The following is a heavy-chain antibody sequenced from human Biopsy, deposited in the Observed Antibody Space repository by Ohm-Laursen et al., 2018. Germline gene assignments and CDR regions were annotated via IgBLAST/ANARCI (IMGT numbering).Heavy chain of an antibody. Sequence: PTQTLTLTCTLSGFSVNTRGMSVTWIRQPPGKVLEWLARIDWDDAKFYSASLKSRLTISKGTSGNHVVLTLSDVDPVDTGTYYCARIPIPIFSAALVYRHRRHLQGLDVWGQGTTVIVSS. CDR3: ARIPIPIFSAALVYRHRRHLQGLDV. V-gene: IGHV2-70*16. CDR2: IDWDDAK. CDR1: GFSVNTRGMS. J-gene: IGHJ6*02. D-gene: IGHD2-21*01.